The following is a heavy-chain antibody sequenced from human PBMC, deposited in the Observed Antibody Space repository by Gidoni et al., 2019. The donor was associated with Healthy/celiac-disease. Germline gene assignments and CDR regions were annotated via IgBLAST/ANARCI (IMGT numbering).Heavy chain of an antibody. CDR2: ISWNSGSI. J-gene: IGHJ4*02. V-gene: IGHV3-9*01. CDR3: AKDIVGSGSYYNNYFDY. Sequence: EVQLVESGGGLLQPGRSLRLSCPASGFPFDDYAMHWVRQAPGKGLEWVSGISWNSGSIGYADSVKGRFTISRDNAKNSLYLQMNSLRTEDTALYYCAKDIVGSGSYYNNYFDYWGQGTLVTVSS. CDR1: GFPFDDYA. D-gene: IGHD3-10*01.